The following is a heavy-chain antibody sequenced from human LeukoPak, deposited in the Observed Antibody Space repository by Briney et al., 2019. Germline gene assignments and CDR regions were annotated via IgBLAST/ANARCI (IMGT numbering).Heavy chain of an antibody. CDR1: GGSIGTYY. CDR3: ARSERYSSGWYFYFDY. CDR2: IYYSGST. J-gene: IGHJ4*02. V-gene: IGHV4-59*01. Sequence: SETLSLTCTVSGGSIGTYYWSWIRQPPGKGLEWIGYIYYSGSTNYNPSLKSRVTISIDTSKNQFSLNLSSVTAADTAVYYCARSERYSSGWYFYFDYWDQGTLVTVSS. D-gene: IGHD6-19*01.